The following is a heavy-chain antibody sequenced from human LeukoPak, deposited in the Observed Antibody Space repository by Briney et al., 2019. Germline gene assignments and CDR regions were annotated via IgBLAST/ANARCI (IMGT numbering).Heavy chain of an antibody. CDR2: IIPILGIA. J-gene: IGHJ4*02. D-gene: IGHD4-17*01. V-gene: IGHV1-69*04. Sequence: SVTVSCKASGGTFSSYAISWVRQAPGQGLEWMGRIIPILGIANYAQKFQGRVTITADKSTSTAYMELSSLRSEDTAVYYCARDWTTVTTSPHYWGQGTLVTVSS. CDR1: GGTFSSYA. CDR3: ARDWTTVTTSPHY.